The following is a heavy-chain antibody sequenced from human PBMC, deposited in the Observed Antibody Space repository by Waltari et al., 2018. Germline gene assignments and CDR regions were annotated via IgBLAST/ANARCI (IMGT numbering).Heavy chain of an antibody. D-gene: IGHD7-27*01. V-gene: IGHV4-34*01. J-gene: IGHJ4*02. CDR2: IHHSGST. CDR3: ARLNWGGYYFDY. CDR1: GGSFSGYY. Sequence: QVQLQQWGAGLLKPSETLSLTCSGYGGSFSGYYWSWIRQPPGKGLEWIGEIHHSGSTNYNPSLKSRVTISLDTSNSQFSLRLTSVTAADTAVYYCARLNWGGYYFDYWGQGTLVTVSS.